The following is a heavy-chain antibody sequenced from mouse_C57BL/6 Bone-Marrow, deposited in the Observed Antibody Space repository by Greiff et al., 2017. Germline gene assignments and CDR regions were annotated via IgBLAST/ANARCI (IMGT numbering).Heavy chain of an antibody. Sequence: DVKLQESGPGLVKPSQSLSLTCSVTGYSITSGYYWNWIRQFPGNKLEWMGYISYDGSNNYNPSLKNRISITRDTSKNQFFLKLNSVTTEDTATYYCASSTMVTTGPYYYAMDYWGQGTSVTVSS. J-gene: IGHJ4*01. CDR2: ISYDGSN. CDR3: ASSTMVTTGPYYYAMDY. V-gene: IGHV3-6*01. CDR1: GYSITSGYY. D-gene: IGHD2-2*01.